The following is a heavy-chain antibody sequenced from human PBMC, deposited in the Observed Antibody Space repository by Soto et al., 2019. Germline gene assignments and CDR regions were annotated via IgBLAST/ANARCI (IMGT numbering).Heavy chain of an antibody. V-gene: IGHV3-21*01. CDR1: GFTFTSYS. CDR2: ISSSSSYI. D-gene: IGHD5-18*01. Sequence: GGSRRLSCAASGFTFTSYSMNWVRQAPGKGLEWVSSISSSSSYIYYADSVKGRFTISRDNAKNSLYLQMNSLRAEDTAVYYCARDSASYGSAFDIWGQGTMVTVSS. CDR3: ARDSASYGSAFDI. J-gene: IGHJ3*02.